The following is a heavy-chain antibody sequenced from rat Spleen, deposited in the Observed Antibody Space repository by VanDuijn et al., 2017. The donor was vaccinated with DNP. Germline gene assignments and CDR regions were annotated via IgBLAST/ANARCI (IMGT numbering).Heavy chain of an antibody. D-gene: IGHD1-11*01. Sequence: EVQLVESGGGLVQPGRSLKLSCVVSGLTFSDYSMAWVRQAPKRGLEWVATIVYDGSGAYYGDSVTGRFTISRDNAKRTLYLQMDSLTSEDTATYYCATRGNYGGYDFWGQGVMVTVSS. CDR3: ATRGNYGGYDF. CDR2: IVYDGSGA. J-gene: IGHJ2*01. CDR1: GLTFSDYS. V-gene: IGHV5S10*01.